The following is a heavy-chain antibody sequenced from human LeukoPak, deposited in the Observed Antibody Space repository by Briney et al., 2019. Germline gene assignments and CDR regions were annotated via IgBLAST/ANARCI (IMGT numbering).Heavy chain of an antibody. J-gene: IGHJ4*02. Sequence: SETLSLTCNVSGGSISSYFWRWIRQTPGKGLEWIGDIYFSRNTNYNPSLKSRVTISVDTSKNQFSLKLTSVTAADTAVYYCARGGAVAGPIDYWGQGTLVTVSS. CDR2: IYFSRNT. V-gene: IGHV4-59*01. CDR3: ARGGAVAGPIDY. D-gene: IGHD6-19*01. CDR1: GGSISSYF.